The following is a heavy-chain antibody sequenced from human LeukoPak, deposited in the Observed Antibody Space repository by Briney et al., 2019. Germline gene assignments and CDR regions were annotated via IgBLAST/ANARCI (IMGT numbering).Heavy chain of an antibody. CDR2: IYYTGST. CDR1: GDSISSHS. Sequence: SETLSLICTVSGDSISSHSWSWIRQPPGKGLEWIGYIYYTGSTNYNPSLKSRLTISIDTSKNQFSLTLSSVTAADTAVYYCARYDSSGYNSYWGQGTLVTVSS. D-gene: IGHD3-22*01. J-gene: IGHJ4*02. V-gene: IGHV4-59*11. CDR3: ARYDSSGYNSY.